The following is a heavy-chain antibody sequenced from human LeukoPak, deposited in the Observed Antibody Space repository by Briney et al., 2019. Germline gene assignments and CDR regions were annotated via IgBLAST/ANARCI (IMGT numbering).Heavy chain of an antibody. CDR2: INPSGGST. V-gene: IGHV1-46*01. CDR3: ARDLEYLGIVGANWFDP. Sequence: ASVKVSCKASGYTFTSYYMHWVRQAPGQGLEWMGIINPSGGSTSYAQKFQGRVTMTTDTSTSTAYMELRSLRSDDTAVYYCARDLEYLGIVGANWFDPWGQGTLVTVSS. J-gene: IGHJ5*02. CDR1: GYTFTSYY. D-gene: IGHD1-26*01.